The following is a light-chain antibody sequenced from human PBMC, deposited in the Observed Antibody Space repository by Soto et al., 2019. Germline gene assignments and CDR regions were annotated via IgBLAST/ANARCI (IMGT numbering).Light chain of an antibody. CDR3: QQNVTSPPVT. J-gene: IGKJ5*01. CDR1: QNVSSSF. V-gene: IGKV3-20*01. CDR2: GAS. Sequence: PDTVSLCAGERVSLAGGASQNVSSSFLVWYQQKSGQAPRLLIYGASSRATDIPDRFSGSGSGTDLHMTISCRLGEAVALYYCQQNVTSPPVTDGQGTRLEIK.